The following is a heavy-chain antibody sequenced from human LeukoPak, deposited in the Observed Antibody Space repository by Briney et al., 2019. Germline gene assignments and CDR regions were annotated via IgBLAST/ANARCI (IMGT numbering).Heavy chain of an antibody. D-gene: IGHD2-2*02. V-gene: IGHV1-2*02. CDR1: GYTFTGYY. CDR3: ASDCSSTSCYTPYYYYYYYMDV. CDR2: INPNSGGT. Sequence: ASVKVSCKASGYTFTGYYMHWVRQAPGQGLEWMGWINPNSGGTNYAQKFQGRVTMTRDTSISTAYMELSRLRSDGTAVYYCASDCSSTSCYTPYYYYYYYMDVWGKGTTVTVSS. J-gene: IGHJ6*03.